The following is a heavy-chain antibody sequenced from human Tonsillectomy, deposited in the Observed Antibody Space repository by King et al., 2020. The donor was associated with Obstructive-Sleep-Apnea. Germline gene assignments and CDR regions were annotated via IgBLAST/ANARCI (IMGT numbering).Heavy chain of an antibody. CDR2: ISGGGGIT. CDR1: EFTFSSYA. V-gene: IGHV3-23*04. CDR3: AKLPYIAVAATGNYFDY. J-gene: IGHJ4*02. D-gene: IGHD6-19*01. Sequence: VQLVESGGGLVQPGGSLRLSCVASEFTFSSYAMSWVRQAPGKGLEWVSTISGGGGITYYADSVKGRFTISRDNSRNTLYLQMNSLRAEDTAVYYCAKLPYIAVAATGNYFDYWGQGTLVTVSS.